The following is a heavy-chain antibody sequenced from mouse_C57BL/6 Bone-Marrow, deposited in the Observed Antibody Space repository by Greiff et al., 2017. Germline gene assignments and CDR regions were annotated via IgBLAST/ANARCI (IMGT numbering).Heavy chain of an antibody. D-gene: IGHD1-1*01. Sequence: VQLKESGAELVRPGASVKLSCTASGFNIKDDYMHWVKQRPEQGLEWIGWIDPENGDTEYASKFQGKATITADTSSNTAYLQLSSLTSEDTAVYYCTTHYYGGSYAMDYWGQGTSVTVSS. V-gene: IGHV14-4*01. CDR2: IDPENGDT. CDR3: TTHYYGGSYAMDY. CDR1: GFNIKDDY. J-gene: IGHJ4*01.